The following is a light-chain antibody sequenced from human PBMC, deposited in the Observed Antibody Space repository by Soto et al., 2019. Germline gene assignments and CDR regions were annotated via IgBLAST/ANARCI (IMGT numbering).Light chain of an antibody. CDR1: GSNIGTYA. J-gene: IGLJ2*01. CDR2: RNH. Sequence: QSVLTQSPSASATPGQRVTISCSGSGSNIGTYAVNWYQQLPGTAPTLLLFRNHQRPSGVPDRFSGSKSGTSASLAISGPQSEDEADYYCAAWDNSLRAVVFGGGTKVTVL. CDR3: AAWDNSLRAVV. V-gene: IGLV1-44*01.